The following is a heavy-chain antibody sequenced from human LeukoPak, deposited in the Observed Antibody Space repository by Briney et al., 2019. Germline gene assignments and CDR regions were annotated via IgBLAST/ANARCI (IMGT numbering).Heavy chain of an antibody. D-gene: IGHD2-21*01. CDR3: ARRQLIVVADY. Sequence: GGSLRLSCAASGFTFSDYYMSWIRQAPEKGLEWVSYISSSGSTIYYADSVKGRFTISRDNAKNSLYLQMNSLRAEDTAVYYCARRQLIVVADYWGQGTLVTVSS. J-gene: IGHJ4*02. V-gene: IGHV3-11*04. CDR2: ISSSGSTI. CDR1: GFTFSDYY.